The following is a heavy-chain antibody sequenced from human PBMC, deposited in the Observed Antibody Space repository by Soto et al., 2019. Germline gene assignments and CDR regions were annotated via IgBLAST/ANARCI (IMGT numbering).Heavy chain of an antibody. V-gene: IGHV1-24*01. D-gene: IGHD3-10*01. CDR1: GYTLTELS. J-gene: IGHJ5*02. Sequence: ASVKVSCKVSGYTLTELSMHWVRQAPGKGLEWMGGFDPEDGETIYAQKFQGRVTMTEDTSTDTAYMELSSLRSEDTAVYYCATDHLCFGEAPLQFDPWGQGTLVTVSS. CDR2: FDPEDGET. CDR3: ATDHLCFGEAPLQFDP.